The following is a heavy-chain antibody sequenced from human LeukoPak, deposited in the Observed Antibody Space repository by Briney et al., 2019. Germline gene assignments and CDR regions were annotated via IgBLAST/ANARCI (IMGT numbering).Heavy chain of an antibody. D-gene: IGHD6-13*01. J-gene: IGHJ4*02. V-gene: IGHV2-5*02. CDR1: GFSLTPGEGV. Sequence: SGTTPGKPTQTLSTACTFYGFSLTPGEGVEGWIRQHPRKALEWFALISWADDKRYSPYLKSRLTITKDTSTNQVFLTVTYLEPVDTATYFCAHSRGAAACTEWGQGTLVTVP. CDR2: ISWADDK. CDR3: AHSRGAAACTE.